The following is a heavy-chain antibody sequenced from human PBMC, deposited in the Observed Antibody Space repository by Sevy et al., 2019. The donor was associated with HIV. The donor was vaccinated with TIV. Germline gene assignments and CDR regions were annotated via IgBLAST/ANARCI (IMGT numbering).Heavy chain of an antibody. D-gene: IGHD6-13*01. J-gene: IGHJ4*02. CDR1: GFMFSDYY. Sequence: GESLKISCVTSGFMFSDYYMSWIRQAPGQGPEWVSHISSTGTIYYADSVKGRFTISRDSAKNSLYLQMTSLRVEDTAVYYCARSVGISAAVPDYWGQGTLVTVSS. CDR2: ISSTGTI. CDR3: ARSVGISAAVPDY. V-gene: IGHV3-11*04.